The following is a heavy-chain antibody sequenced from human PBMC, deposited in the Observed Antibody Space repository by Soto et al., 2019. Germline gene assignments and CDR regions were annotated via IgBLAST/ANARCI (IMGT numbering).Heavy chain of an antibody. CDR2: INPNSGGT. D-gene: IGHD3-9*01. CDR3: ARGLVIYYYGMDV. J-gene: IGHJ6*02. Sequence: GASVKVSCKASGYTFTGYYMHWVRQAPGQGLEWMGWINPNSGGTNYAQKFQGWVTMTRGTSISTAYMELSRLRSDDTAVYYCARGLVIYYYGMDVWGQGTTVTVSS. V-gene: IGHV1-2*04. CDR1: GYTFTGYY.